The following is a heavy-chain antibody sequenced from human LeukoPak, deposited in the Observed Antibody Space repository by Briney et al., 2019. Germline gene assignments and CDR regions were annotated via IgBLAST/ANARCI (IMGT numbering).Heavy chain of an antibody. CDR1: GGPFSGYY. D-gene: IGHD2-15*01. V-gene: IGHV4-34*01. J-gene: IGHJ4*02. CDR2: INHSGST. CDR3: ARFSPYCSGGSCYDVTGFDY. Sequence: SETLSLTCAVYGGPFSGYYWSWIRQPPGKGLEWIGEINHSGSTNYNPSLKSRVTISVDTSKNQFSLKLSSVTAADTAVYYCARFSPYCSGGSCYDVTGFDYWGQGTLVTVSS.